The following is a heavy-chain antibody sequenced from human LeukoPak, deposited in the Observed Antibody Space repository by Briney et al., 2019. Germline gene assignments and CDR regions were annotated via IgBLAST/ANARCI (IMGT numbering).Heavy chain of an antibody. CDR2: ISGSGGST. CDR3: ARDHYYNNSGYYYVGPFGY. V-gene: IGHV3-23*01. J-gene: IGHJ4*02. CDR1: GFTFSTYA. D-gene: IGHD3-22*01. Sequence: GGSLRLSCAASGFTFSTYAMSWVRQAPGKGLEWVSSISGSGGSTYYADSVKGRFTISRDNSENTLYLQLNSLRAEDAAVYYCARDHYYNNSGYYYVGPFGYWGQGTLVTVSS.